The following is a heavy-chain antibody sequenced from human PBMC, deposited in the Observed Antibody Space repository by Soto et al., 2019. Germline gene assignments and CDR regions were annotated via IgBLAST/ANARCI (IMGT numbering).Heavy chain of an antibody. J-gene: IGHJ4*02. CDR2: ISGSGGST. CDR1: GFTFSSYA. V-gene: IGHV3-23*01. Sequence: GGSLRLSCAASGFTFSSYAMSWVRQAPGKGLEWVSAISGSGGSTYYADSVKGWFTISRDNSKNTLYLQMNSLRAEDTAVYYCAKAGGYCSGGSCYTGFKDYWGQGTLVTVSS. CDR3: AKAGGYCSGGSCYTGFKDY. D-gene: IGHD2-15*01.